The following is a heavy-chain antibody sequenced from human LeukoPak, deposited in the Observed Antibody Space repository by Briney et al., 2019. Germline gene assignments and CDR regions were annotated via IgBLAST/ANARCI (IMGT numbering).Heavy chain of an antibody. Sequence: RGSLRPSCAASGSTVTIFWMSWVRHGPGEGRGWVATIKQAGSEKYHADSVKGRFTISRDNGKNSLYLQMNSLRAEDTAVYYCARGTSYYDFWSGYYPNYYYYYMDVWGKGTTVTVSS. CDR3: ARGTSYYDFWSGYYPNYYYYYMDV. CDR1: GSTVTIFW. J-gene: IGHJ6*03. CDR2: IKQAGSEK. V-gene: IGHV3-7*01. D-gene: IGHD3-3*01.